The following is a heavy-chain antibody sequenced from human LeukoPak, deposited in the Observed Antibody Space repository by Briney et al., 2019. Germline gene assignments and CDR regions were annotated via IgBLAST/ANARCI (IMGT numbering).Heavy chain of an antibody. V-gene: IGHV3-9*01. J-gene: IGHJ2*01. Sequence: TGGSLRLSCAASGFTFDDYAMHWVRQAPGKGLEWVSGISWISGSIGYADSVKGRFSISRDNAKNSLYLQMNSLRAEDTALYYCAKAWGGGSQWYFDLWGRGTLVIVSS. CDR3: AKAWGGGSQWYFDL. CDR1: GFTFDDYA. D-gene: IGHD1-26*01. CDR2: ISWISGSI.